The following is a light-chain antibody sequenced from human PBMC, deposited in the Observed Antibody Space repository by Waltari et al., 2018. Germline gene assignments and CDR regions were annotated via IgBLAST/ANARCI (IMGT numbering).Light chain of an antibody. J-gene: IGKJ1*01. V-gene: IGKV1-39*01. Sequence: DIQMTQSPSSLSASVGDRVTITCRASENVNKYLNWFQQKPGKAPKLLIYKASTLQTGVPLRFSGSGSVTDYTFTISSLQSEDVATYYCQHNYGTPWTFGQGTKVEIK. CDR3: QHNYGTPWT. CDR1: ENVNKY. CDR2: KAS.